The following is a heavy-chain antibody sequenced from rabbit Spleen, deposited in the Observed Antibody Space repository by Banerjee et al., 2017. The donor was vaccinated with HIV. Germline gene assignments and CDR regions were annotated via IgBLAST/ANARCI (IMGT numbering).Heavy chain of an antibody. J-gene: IGHJ3*01. D-gene: IGHD2-1*01. CDR2: IYTGDGTST. CDR3: ARGSATMTMVITGYYLSL. CDR1: GFSFSISYY. Sequence: QEQLEESGGDLVKPEGSLTLTCTASGFSFSISYYMCWVRQAPGKGLEWIGCIYTGDGTSTAYASWAKGRFTVSKTSSTTVTLQLRSLTAADTATYFCARGSATMTMVITGYYLSLWGQGTLVTVS. V-gene: IGHV1S45*01.